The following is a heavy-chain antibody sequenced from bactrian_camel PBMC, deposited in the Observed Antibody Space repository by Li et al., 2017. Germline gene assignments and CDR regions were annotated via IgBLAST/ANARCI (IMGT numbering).Heavy chain of an antibody. J-gene: IGHJ4*01. CDR2: IYSGGEPT. CDR1: EYLYSDHC. D-gene: IGHD1*01. Sequence: HVQLVESGGGSVHAGGSLTLSCLASEYLYSDHCLAWFRQAPGKAREGVAGIYSGGEPTYYAESVKGRFTISRDNGENTVYLQMNSLKPEDTAMYYCAAGREPGRVCVGVKLGTPLGDAAYWGQGTQVTVS. V-gene: IGHV3S54*01. CDR3: AAGREPGRVCVGVKLGTPLGDAAY.